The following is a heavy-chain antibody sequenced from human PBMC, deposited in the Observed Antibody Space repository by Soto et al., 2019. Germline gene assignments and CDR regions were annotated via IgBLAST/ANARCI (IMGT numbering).Heavy chain of an antibody. CDR2: INPSGGST. V-gene: IGHV1-46*03. J-gene: IGHJ6*03. CDR3: ARDHASPKYYYYYMDV. CDR1: GYTFTGYY. Sequence: ASVKVSCKASGYTFTGYYMHWVRQAPGQGLEWMGIINPSGGSTSYAQKFQGRVTMTRDTSTSTVYMELSSLRSEDTAVYYCARDHASPKYYYYYMDVWGKGTTVTVSS.